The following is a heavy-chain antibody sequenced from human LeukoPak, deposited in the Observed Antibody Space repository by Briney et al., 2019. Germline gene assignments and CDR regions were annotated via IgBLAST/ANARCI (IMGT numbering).Heavy chain of an antibody. D-gene: IGHD6-19*01. CDR2: IFYSGST. V-gene: IGHV4-39*07. CDR1: GGSIRSSSYY. Sequence: KTSETLSLTCTVSGGSIRSSSYYWGWIRQPPGKGLEWIGSIFYSGSTYYNPSLKSRVTISVDTSKNQFSLKLSSVTAADTAVYYCAGLGRSGSEPLDYWGQGTLVTVSS. J-gene: IGHJ4*02. CDR3: AGLGRSGSEPLDY.